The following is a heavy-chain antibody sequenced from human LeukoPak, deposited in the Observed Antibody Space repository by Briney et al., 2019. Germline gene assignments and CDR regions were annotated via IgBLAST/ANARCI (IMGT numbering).Heavy chain of an antibody. CDR1: GFTFSSYS. CDR3: ARGGIWFGESQQDY. Sequence: GGSLRLSCAASGFTFSSYSMNWVRQAPGKGLEWGSYISSSSSTIYYADSVKGRFTISRDNAKNSLYLQMNSLRAEDTAVYYCARGGIWFGESQQDYWGQGTLVTVSS. D-gene: IGHD3-10*01. J-gene: IGHJ4*02. CDR2: ISSSSSTI. V-gene: IGHV3-48*04.